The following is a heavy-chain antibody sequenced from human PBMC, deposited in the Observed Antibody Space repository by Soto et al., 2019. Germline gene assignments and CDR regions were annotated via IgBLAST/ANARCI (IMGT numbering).Heavy chain of an antibody. Sequence: GGSLRLSCAASGFTFSSYTMHWVRQAPGKGLEWVAVISFDVSKNYYADSVKGRVAISRDNSKNTLYLEMNSLRADDTAVYYCPREGSCRSTVCANCLDPWGQGTLLTVSS. J-gene: IGHJ5*02. D-gene: IGHD2-2*01. CDR2: ISFDVSKN. CDR3: PREGSCRSTVCANCLDP. CDR1: GFTFSSYT. V-gene: IGHV3-30*09.